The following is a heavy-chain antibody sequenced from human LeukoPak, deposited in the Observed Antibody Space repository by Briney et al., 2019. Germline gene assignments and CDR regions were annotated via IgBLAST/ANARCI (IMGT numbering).Heavy chain of an antibody. D-gene: IGHD3-22*01. CDR3: ARGSEDYDSSGYYYDLGDY. Sequence: GSLRLSCAASGFTFNNYAMHWVRQAPGKGLEWVAVISYDGNTKYYADSVKGRFTISRDNSEDKQYLQMYSLRSEDTAVYYCARGSEDYDSSGYYYDLGDYWGQGTLVTVSS. V-gene: IGHV3-30*04. CDR1: GFTFNNYA. J-gene: IGHJ4*02. CDR2: ISYDGNTK.